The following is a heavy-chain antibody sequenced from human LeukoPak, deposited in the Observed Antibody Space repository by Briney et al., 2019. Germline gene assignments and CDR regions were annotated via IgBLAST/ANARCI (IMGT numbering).Heavy chain of an antibody. Sequence: ASVKVSCKASGYTFTGYYMHWVRQAPGRGLEWMGWVNPNNGGTNYAQNFQGGVTMASDMSISTAYLELTRLTSNDTAIYFCARSYSNKPTFDYWGQGTLVTVSS. CDR3: ARSYSNKPTFDY. D-gene: IGHD6-13*01. J-gene: IGHJ4*02. V-gene: IGHV1-2*02. CDR2: VNPNNGGT. CDR1: GYTFTGYY.